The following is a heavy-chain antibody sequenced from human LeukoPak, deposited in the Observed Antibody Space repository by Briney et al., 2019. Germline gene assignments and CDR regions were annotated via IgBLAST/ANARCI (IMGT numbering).Heavy chain of an antibody. CDR2: IYYSGST. D-gene: IGHD4-17*01. Sequence: SETLSLTCTVSGGSISSSSYYWGWIRQPPGKGLEWIGSIYYSGSTYYNPSLKSRVTISVDTSKNQFSLKLSSVTATDTAVYYCARDHYGDYVVWGQGTLVTVSS. V-gene: IGHV4-39*07. CDR1: GGSISSSSYY. J-gene: IGHJ4*02. CDR3: ARDHYGDYVV.